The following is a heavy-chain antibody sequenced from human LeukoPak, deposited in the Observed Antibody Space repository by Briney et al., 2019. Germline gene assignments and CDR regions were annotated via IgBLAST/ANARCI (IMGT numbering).Heavy chain of an antibody. CDR2: ISRSGDNT. J-gene: IGHJ4*02. Sequence: GGSLRLSCAVSEFTFGDYAMNWVRQAPGKGLEWVSTISRSGDNTYYADSVKGRFTISRDNSKNSLYLQMNSLRAEDAAVYYCARFARFGDLQGGGYFDYWGQGTLVTVSS. CDR3: ARFARFGDLQGGGYFDY. V-gene: IGHV3-23*01. CDR1: EFTFGDYA. D-gene: IGHD3-16*01.